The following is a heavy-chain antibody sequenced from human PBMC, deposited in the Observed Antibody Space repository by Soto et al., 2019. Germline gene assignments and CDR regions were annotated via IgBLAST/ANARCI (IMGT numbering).Heavy chain of an antibody. J-gene: IGHJ4*02. D-gene: IGHD3-16*02. V-gene: IGHV1-18*01. CDR3: ARDPKYDYIWGSYRYFDY. CDR2: ISAYNGNT. Sequence: GASVKVSCKASGYTFTSYGISWVRQAPGQGLEWMGWISAYNGNTNYAQKLQGRVTMTTDTSTSTAYMELRSLRSDDTAVYYCARDPKYDYIWGSYRYFDYWAQGTLVTVSS. CDR1: GYTFTSYG.